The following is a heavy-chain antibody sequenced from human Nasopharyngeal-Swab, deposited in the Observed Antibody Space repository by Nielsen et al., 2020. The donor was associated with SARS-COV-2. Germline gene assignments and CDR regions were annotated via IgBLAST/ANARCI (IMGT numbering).Heavy chain of an antibody. CDR2: ISSSSSYI. D-gene: IGHD2-15*01. CDR1: GFTFSSYS. J-gene: IGHJ6*02. CDR3: ARDATEDIVVVVAATKYYYYGMDV. V-gene: IGHV3-21*01. Sequence: GESLKISCAASGFTFSSYSMNWVRQAPGKGLEWVSSISSSSSYIYYADSAKGRFTISRDNAKNSLYLQMNSLRAEDTAVYYCARDATEDIVVVVAATKYYYYGMDVWGQGTTVTVSS.